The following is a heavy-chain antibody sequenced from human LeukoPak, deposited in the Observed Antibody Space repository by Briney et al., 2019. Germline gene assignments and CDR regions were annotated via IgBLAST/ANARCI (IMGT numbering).Heavy chain of an antibody. CDR2: IIPIFGTA. J-gene: IGHJ4*02. D-gene: IGHD2-2*01. CDR1: GGTFRRYA. V-gene: IGHV1-69*13. CDR3: ARSYQLLLYYFDY. Sequence: SVRVSCKASGGTFRRYAIIWVRQAPGQGLEWMGGIIPIFGTANYAQKFQGRVTITADESTSTAYMELSSLRSEDTAVYYCARSYQLLLYYFDYWGQGTLVTVSS.